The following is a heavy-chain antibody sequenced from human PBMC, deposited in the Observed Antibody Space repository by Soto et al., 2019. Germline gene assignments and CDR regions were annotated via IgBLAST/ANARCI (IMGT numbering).Heavy chain of an antibody. J-gene: IGHJ4*02. CDR3: AKTVYYDFWSGPSRFDY. D-gene: IGHD3-3*01. Sequence: EVQLLESGGGLVQPGGSLRLSCAASGFTFSSYAMSWVRQAXXXGLEWVSAISGSGGSTYYADSVKGRFTISRDNSKNTLYLQMNSLRAEDTAVYYCAKTVYYDFWSGPSRFDYWGQGTLVTVSS. CDR1: GFTFSSYA. CDR2: ISGSGGST. V-gene: IGHV3-23*01.